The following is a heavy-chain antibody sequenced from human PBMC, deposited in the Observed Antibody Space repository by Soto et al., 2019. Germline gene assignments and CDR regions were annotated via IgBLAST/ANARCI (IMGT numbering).Heavy chain of an antibody. CDR1: GYTFTSYG. J-gene: IGHJ4*02. Sequence: ASVKVSCKASGYTFTSYGISWVRQAPGQGLEWMGWISAYNGNTNYAQKLQGRVTMTTDTSTSTAYMGLRSLRSDDTAVYYCAREGGSDTEPHSDYWGQGTLVTVSS. CDR3: AREGGSDTEPHSDY. V-gene: IGHV1-18*01. D-gene: IGHD3-10*01. CDR2: ISAYNGNT.